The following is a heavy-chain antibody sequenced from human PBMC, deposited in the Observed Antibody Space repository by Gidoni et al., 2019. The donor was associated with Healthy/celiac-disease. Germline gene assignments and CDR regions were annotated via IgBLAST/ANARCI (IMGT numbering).Heavy chain of an antibody. D-gene: IGHD2-2*01. CDR2: INHSGST. CDR1: GGSFSGYY. Sequence: QVQLQQWGAGLLKPSETLSLTCAVDGGSFSGYYWSWIRQPQGKGLEWIGEINHSGSTNYNPSLKSRVNISVDTSKNQFSLKLSSVTAADTAVYYWARGGDIVVVPAATTYYFDYWGQGTLVTVSS. J-gene: IGHJ4*02. CDR3: ARGGDIVVVPAATTYYFDY. V-gene: IGHV4-34*01.